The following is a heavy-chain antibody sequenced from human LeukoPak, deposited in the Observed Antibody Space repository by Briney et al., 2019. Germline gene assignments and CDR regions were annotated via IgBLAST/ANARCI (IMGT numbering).Heavy chain of an antibody. CDR1: GFTFTSFG. Sequence: ASVKVSCKASGFTFTSFGLSWVRQAPGQGLEWIGWISAYNGNTNYAQSLQGRVTMTTDASTSTVYMELRSLRSDDTAVYYCGRWRESSNWPPGYLQHWGQGTLVIVSS. J-gene: IGHJ1*01. CDR2: ISAYNGNT. D-gene: IGHD4-11*01. CDR3: GRWRESSNWPPGYLQH. V-gene: IGHV1-18*01.